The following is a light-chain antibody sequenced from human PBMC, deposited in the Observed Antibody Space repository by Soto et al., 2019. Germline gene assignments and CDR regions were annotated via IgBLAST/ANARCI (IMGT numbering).Light chain of an antibody. J-gene: IGLJ2*01. CDR2: DVN. CDR3: TSYASSSTHVV. CDR1: SSDIGGYDY. Sequence: QSALTQPASVSGSPGQSITLSCTGTSSDIGGYDYVSWYQRYPGKAPKLIIYDVNNRPSGVSNRFSGSKSGNTASLTISELQAEDEADYYCTSYASSSTHVVFGGGTKLTVL. V-gene: IGLV2-14*01.